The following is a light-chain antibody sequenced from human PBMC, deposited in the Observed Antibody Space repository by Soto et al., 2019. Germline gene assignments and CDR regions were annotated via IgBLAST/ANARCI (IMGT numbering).Light chain of an antibody. CDR2: GAS. CDR3: QQRSNWPLT. Sequence: EIVMTQSPGTLSLSPGERATLSCRASQSVGSYLAWYQQKPGQAPRLLIYGASSRATGIPARFSGSGSGTDFTLTISSLEPEDFAVYYCQQRSNWPLTFGGGTKVDIK. V-gene: IGKV3-11*01. CDR1: QSVGSY. J-gene: IGKJ4*01.